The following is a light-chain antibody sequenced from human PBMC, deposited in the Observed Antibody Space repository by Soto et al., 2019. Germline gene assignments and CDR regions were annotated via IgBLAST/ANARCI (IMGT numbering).Light chain of an antibody. J-gene: IGKJ1*01. Sequence: DIQMTQSPSTLSASVGARVTITCRASQGITWWLAWYQQKPGKAPKLLIYKASSLESGVPSRFSGSGSGTVFTLTISSLHPDYVATYYCQQYSSFWTFGQGTKVDIK. V-gene: IGKV1-5*03. CDR3: QQYSSFWT. CDR2: KAS. CDR1: QGITWW.